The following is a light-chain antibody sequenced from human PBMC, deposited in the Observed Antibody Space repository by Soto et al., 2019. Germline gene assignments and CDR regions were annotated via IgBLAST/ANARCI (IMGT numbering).Light chain of an antibody. CDR1: SSNIGAGYD. V-gene: IGLV1-40*01. CDR3: QSYDSSLSGVV. Sequence: QAVVTQPPSVSGAPGQRVTISCTGSSSNIGAGYDIHWYQQVPGTAPKLLIYGNNNRPSGVPDRFSGSKSGTSASLAITGLQAEDEADYYCQSYDSSLSGVVFGGGTQLTVL. CDR2: GNN. J-gene: IGLJ2*01.